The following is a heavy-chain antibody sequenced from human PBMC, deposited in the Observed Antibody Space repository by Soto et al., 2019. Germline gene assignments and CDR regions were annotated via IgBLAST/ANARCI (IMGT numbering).Heavy chain of an antibody. CDR1: GFTFNTAW. CDR3: TAASKYYNLLGHLLEYFQN. D-gene: IGHD3-10*01. J-gene: IGHJ1*01. V-gene: IGHV3-15*07. Sequence: EVQVVESGGGLVKPGGSLRLSCAASGFTFNTAWMNWVRQVPGKGLEWVCHVKSKNDGWTTDYAAPVKASVTISRDDSKNTAYPQMHSLKTEATAVYYCTAASKYYNLLGHLLEYFQNWGQGTLVTVSS. CDR2: VKSKNDGWTT.